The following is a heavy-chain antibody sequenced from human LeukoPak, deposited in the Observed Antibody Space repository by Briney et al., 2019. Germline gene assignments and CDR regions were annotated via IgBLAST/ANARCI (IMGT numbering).Heavy chain of an antibody. CDR1: GFTFSNFG. V-gene: IGHV3-30*02. CDR3: ATRITMIVVALGDAFDI. J-gene: IGHJ3*02. Sequence: GGSLRLSCAASGFTFSNFGMHWVRQAPGKGLEWLAFTRSDGIKNYYVDSVKSRFTISRDNSKNTLYLQMNSLRSEDTAVYYCATRITMIVVALGDAFDIWGQGTMVTVSS. CDR2: TRSDGIKN. D-gene: IGHD3-22*01.